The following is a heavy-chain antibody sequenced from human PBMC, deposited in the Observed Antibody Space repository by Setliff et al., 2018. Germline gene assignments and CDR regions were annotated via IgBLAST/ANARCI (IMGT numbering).Heavy chain of an antibody. D-gene: IGHD5-12*01. CDR2: TIPMFGSA. CDR1: GYSFTDYY. J-gene: IGHJ6*03. Sequence: SVKVSCKASGYSFTDYYIHWVRQAPGQGLEWMGGTIPMFGSANYAQKFQGRVTIITDEFTGTAYMELSSLRTEDTAVYYCAREGVDIRSSTDYRYYMDVWGKGTTVTVSS. CDR3: AREGVDIRSSTDYRYYMDV. V-gene: IGHV1-69*05.